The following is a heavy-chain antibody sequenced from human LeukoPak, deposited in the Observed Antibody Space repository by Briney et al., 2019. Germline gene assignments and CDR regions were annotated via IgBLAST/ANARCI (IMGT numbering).Heavy chain of an antibody. V-gene: IGHV4-34*01. CDR3: ARGGYSGDDYAY. Sequence: SETLSLTCAVYGGSFSGYYWSWIRQPPGKGLEWIGEINHSGSTKYNPSLKSRVIISVDTSKNQFSLKLTSVTAADTAVYYCARGGYSGDDYAYWGQGILVTVSS. D-gene: IGHD5-12*01. CDR2: INHSGST. CDR1: GGSFSGYY. J-gene: IGHJ4*02.